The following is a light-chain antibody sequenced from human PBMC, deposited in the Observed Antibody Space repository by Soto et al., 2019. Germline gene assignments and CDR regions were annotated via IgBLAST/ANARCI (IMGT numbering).Light chain of an antibody. CDR2: AAS. J-gene: IGKJ2*01. Sequence: DIQMTQSPSSLSASIGDRVTITCRASQSISVYLNWYQQKPAKAPKSLIYAASSLDSGVPSRFSGSGSGTDFTLTISSLQPEDFATYYCQQSYSLPTFGQGTKLEIK. CDR1: QSISVY. CDR3: QQSYSLPT. V-gene: IGKV1-39*01.